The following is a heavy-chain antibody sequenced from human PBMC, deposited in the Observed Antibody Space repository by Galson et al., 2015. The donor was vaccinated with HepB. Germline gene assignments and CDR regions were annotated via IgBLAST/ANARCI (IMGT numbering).Heavy chain of an antibody. D-gene: IGHD3-22*01. CDR3: AKRHDNSDHRNYLDY. Sequence: SLRLSCAASGFTFSSYAMHWVRQAPGKGLEWVAVIWYDGSNKYYADSVKGRFTISRDNSKNTLYLQMDSLRAEDTAVYYCAKRHDNSDHRNYLDYWGQGTLVTVSS. CDR1: GFTFSSYA. V-gene: IGHV3-33*06. CDR2: IWYDGSNK. J-gene: IGHJ4*02.